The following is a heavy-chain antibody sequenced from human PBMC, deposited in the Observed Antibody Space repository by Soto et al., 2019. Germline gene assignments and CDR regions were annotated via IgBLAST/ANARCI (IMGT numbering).Heavy chain of an antibody. CDR2: ISGSGGST. CDR3: VFWLYGSAKYGIYS. CDR1: GFTFSSYA. J-gene: IGHJ6*02. V-gene: IGHV3-23*01. D-gene: IGHD6-19*01. Sequence: PGGSLRLSCAASGFTFSSYAMSWVRQAPGKGLEWVSAISGSGGSTYYADSVKGRFTISRDNSKNTLYLQMNSLRAEDTAVYYCVFWLYGSAKYGIYSRAQRNTVPVS.